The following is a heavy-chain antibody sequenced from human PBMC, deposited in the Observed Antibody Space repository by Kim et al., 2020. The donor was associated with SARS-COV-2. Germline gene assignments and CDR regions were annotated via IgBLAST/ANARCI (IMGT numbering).Heavy chain of an antibody. D-gene: IGHD2-2*01. CDR1: GYTFTNYA. J-gene: IGHJ6*02. Sequence: ASVKVSCKASGYTFTNYALQCVRQAPGQRLEWMGWINTRNGDTKYSQRFQGRVTISRDTSASTVYMELSSLTSEDTAVYHCARVLGDCSGTSCYYHYYTGLDVWGQGTTVTVSS. V-gene: IGHV1-3*04. CDR2: INTRNGDT. CDR3: ARVLGDCSGTSCYYHYYTGLDV.